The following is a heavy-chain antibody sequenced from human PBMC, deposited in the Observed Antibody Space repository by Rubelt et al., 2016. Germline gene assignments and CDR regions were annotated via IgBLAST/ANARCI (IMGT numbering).Heavy chain of an antibody. CDR3: ARDRAFVSSSSGVFDY. Sequence: WVAGISNTGSYIYYADSLKGRFSISRDIAKNSLYLQMNSLRVEDTAVYYCARDRAFVSSSSGVFDYWGQGTLVTVSS. D-gene: IGHD6-6*01. CDR2: ISNTGSYI. V-gene: IGHV3-21*01. J-gene: IGHJ4*02.